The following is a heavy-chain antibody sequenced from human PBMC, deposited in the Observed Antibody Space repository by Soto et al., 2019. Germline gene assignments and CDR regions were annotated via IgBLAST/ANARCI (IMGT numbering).Heavy chain of an antibody. J-gene: IGHJ4*02. Sequence: GGSLRLSCAASGFTFSSYAMSWVRQSPGKGLEWVSAISGSGGSTYYADSVKGRFTISRDNSKNTLYLQMNSLRAEDTAVYYCAKEIRAAGTAGVDYWGQGTLVTVSS. D-gene: IGHD6-13*01. CDR3: AKEIRAAGTAGVDY. V-gene: IGHV3-23*01. CDR2: ISGSGGST. CDR1: GFTFSSYA.